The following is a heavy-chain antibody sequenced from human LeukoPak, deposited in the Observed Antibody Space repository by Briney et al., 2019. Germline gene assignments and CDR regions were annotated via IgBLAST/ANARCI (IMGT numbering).Heavy chain of an antibody. CDR3: ARRIWNADYVGGWFDP. D-gene: IGHD4-17*01. J-gene: IGHJ5*02. V-gene: IGHV1-69*02. CDR2: ISPIGNVA. CDR1: GGTFSSLS. Sequence: ASVKVSCKASGGTFSSLSFSWGRQAPGQGLEWMGRISPIGNVAEYAQKFQGRLTFSADKSTSTVHMELSSLRSVDTAVYFCARRIWNADYVGGWFDPWGQGTLVTVSS.